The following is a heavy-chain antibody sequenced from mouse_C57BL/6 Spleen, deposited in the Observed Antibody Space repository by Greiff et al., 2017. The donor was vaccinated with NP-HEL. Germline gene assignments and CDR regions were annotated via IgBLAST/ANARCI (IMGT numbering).Heavy chain of an antibody. D-gene: IGHD1-1*01. CDR2: IHPNSGST. V-gene: IGHV1-64*01. CDR1: GYTFTSYW. Sequence: VKLQQPGAELVKPGASVKLSCKASGYTFTSYWMHWVKQRPGQGLEWIGMIHPNSGSTNYNEKFKSKATLTVDKSSSTAYMQLSSLTSEDSAVYYCARSDGSSSYYFDYWGQGTTLTVSS. CDR3: ARSDGSSSYYFDY. J-gene: IGHJ2*01.